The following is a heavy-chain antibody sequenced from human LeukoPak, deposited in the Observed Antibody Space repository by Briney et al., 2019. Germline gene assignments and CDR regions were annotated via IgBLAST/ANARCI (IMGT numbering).Heavy chain of an antibody. CDR1: GGTFSSYA. V-gene: IGHV1-69*05. Sequence: ASVKVSCKASGGTFSSYAISWVRQAPGQGLEWMGGIIPIFGTANYAQKFQGRVTITTDESTSTAYMELSSLRSEDTAVYYCAGGVDTAMDFDYWGQGTLVTVSS. CDR2: IIPIFGTA. J-gene: IGHJ4*02. CDR3: AGGVDTAMDFDY. D-gene: IGHD5-18*01.